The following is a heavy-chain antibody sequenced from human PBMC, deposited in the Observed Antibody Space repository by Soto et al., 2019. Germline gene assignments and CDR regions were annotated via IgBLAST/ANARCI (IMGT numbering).Heavy chain of an antibody. V-gene: IGHV3-23*01. D-gene: IGHD3-10*01. J-gene: IGHJ6*03. CDR2: ISGSGGTT. Sequence: EVQLLESGGGLVQPGGSLRLSCAASGFTFSSYAMSWVRQAPGKGLEWVSTISGSGGTTHYADSVKGRFTISRDNSKNTLYLQMNSLRVEDTAVHYCARSNYYGSGTYDEYMDVWGKGTTVTVSS. CDR3: ARSNYYGSGTYDEYMDV. CDR1: GFTFSSYA.